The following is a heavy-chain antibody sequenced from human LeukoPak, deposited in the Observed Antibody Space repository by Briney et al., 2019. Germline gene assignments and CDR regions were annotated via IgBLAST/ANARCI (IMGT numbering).Heavy chain of an antibody. CDR1: GFTFSSYW. CDR3: ARDGSEFNYYGSGTKGYYYGMDV. CDR2: INSDGSST. D-gene: IGHD3-10*01. Sequence: GGSLRLSCAASGFTFSSYWMHWVRHAPGKGLVWVSRINSDGSSTSYADSVKGRFTISRDNANNTLYLQMNSLRAEDTAVYYCARDGSEFNYYGSGTKGYYYGMDVWGQGTTVTVSS. J-gene: IGHJ6*02. V-gene: IGHV3-74*01.